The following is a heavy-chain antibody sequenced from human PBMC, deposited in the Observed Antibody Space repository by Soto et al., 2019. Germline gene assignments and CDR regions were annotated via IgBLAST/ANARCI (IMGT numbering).Heavy chain of an antibody. CDR1: GGSVNSGGYH. J-gene: IGHJ6*02. Sequence: SETLSLTCTVSGGSVNSGGYHWSWIPQHPGKGLKWIGDIYYSGSTYYNPSLKSRVTISIDTSTNHFSLHLSALTAADTAVYYCARAPIPNWNYYGMDVWGQVTTVTVSS. V-gene: IGHV4-31*03. CDR3: ARAPIPNWNYYGMDV. D-gene: IGHD1-1*01. CDR2: IYYSGST.